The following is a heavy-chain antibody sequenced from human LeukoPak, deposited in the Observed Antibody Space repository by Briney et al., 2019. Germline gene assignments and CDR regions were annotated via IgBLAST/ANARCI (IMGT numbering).Heavy chain of an antibody. V-gene: IGHV3-49*04. Sequence: PGRSLRLSCTASGFTFGDYAMSWVRQAPGKGLEWVGFIRSKAYGGTTEYAASVKGRFTISRDDPKSIAYLQMNSLKTEDTAVYYCTRSAGPHYYDSSGPGQMGYWGQGTLVTVSS. J-gene: IGHJ4*02. CDR3: TRSAGPHYYDSSGPGQMGY. CDR1: GFTFGDYA. CDR2: IRSKAYGGTT. D-gene: IGHD3-22*01.